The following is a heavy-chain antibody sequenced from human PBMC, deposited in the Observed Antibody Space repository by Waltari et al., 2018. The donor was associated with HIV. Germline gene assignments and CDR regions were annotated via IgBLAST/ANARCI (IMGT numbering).Heavy chain of an antibody. D-gene: IGHD4-17*01. CDR1: GYTFTGYY. Sequence: QVQLVQSGAEVKTPGASVKVSCKGSGYTFTGYYIHWVRQAPGQGLEWMGWINPNNGGTNYAQKFQDRVTMTRDTSISTAYMELSRLRSDDTAVYYCARNLDGDYVLAYWGQGILVTVSS. J-gene: IGHJ4*02. V-gene: IGHV1-2*02. CDR3: ARNLDGDYVLAY. CDR2: INPNNGGT.